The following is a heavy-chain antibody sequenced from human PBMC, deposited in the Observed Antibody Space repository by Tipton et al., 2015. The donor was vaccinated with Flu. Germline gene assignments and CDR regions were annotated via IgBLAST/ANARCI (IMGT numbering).Heavy chain of an antibody. CDR1: GGSISSYY. Sequence: LSLTCTVSGGSISSYYWSWIRQPPGKGLEWIGYIYYSGSTNYNPSLKSRVTISVDTSKNQFSLKLSSVTAADTAVYYCARGVQYYDILTGYTAYFDYWGQGTLVTVSS. CDR3: ARGVQYYDILTGYTAYFDY. J-gene: IGHJ4*02. V-gene: IGHV4-59*01. CDR2: IYYSGST. D-gene: IGHD3-9*01.